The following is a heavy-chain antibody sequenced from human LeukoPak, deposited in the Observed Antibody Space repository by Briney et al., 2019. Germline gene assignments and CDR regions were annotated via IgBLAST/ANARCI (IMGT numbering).Heavy chain of an antibody. Sequence: PSETLSLTCTVSGGSISIYYWSWIRQPPGKGLEWIGYIYYSGSTNYNPSLKSRVTISVDTSKNQFSLKLSSVTAADTAVYYCAREVYADGNADYFDYWGQGTLVTVSS. CDR1: GGSISIYY. J-gene: IGHJ4*02. D-gene: IGHD1-1*01. CDR3: AREVYADGNADYFDY. V-gene: IGHV4-59*01. CDR2: IYYSGST.